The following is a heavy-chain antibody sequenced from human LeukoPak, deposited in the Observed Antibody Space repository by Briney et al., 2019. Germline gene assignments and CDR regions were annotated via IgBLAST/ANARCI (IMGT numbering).Heavy chain of an antibody. V-gene: IGHV4-39*01. CDR3: AKLSITGQPPGWG. CDR1: GGSVTTPDFY. D-gene: IGHD1-1*01. Sequence: SETLSLTRTVSGGSVTTPDFYWGWIRQPPGKGLEWIGSLHYSGATYYSLSLKSRVNMSFATSENQFSLNLTSVTASDTAVYYCAKLSITGQPPGWGWGQGTLVTVHS. J-gene: IGHJ4*02. CDR2: LHYSGAT.